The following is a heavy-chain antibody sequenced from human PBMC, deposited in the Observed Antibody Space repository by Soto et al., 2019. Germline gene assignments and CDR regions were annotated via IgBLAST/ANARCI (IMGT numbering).Heavy chain of an antibody. J-gene: IGHJ5*02. Sequence: ASVKVSCQASGYTFTGYYMHWVRQAPGQGLEWMGWINPNGGGTNYAQKFQGWVTMTRDTSISTAYMELSRLRSDDTAVYYRARAGRATGLWFDPWGQGTLVTVSS. CDR1: GYTFTGYY. CDR2: INPNGGGT. V-gene: IGHV1-2*04. CDR3: ARAGRATGLWFDP. D-gene: IGHD5-12*01.